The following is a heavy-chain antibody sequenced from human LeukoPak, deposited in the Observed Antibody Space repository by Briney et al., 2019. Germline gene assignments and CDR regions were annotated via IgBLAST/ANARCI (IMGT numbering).Heavy chain of an antibody. CDR1: GFPFSGYA. V-gene: IGHV3-23*01. CDR3: AKVLGSRIAVSDPFDY. CDR2: ISGSGGTI. D-gene: IGHD2-21*01. Sequence: WGSLRLSCAASGFPFSGYALNWVRQAPGEGLEGVSAISGSGGTIFYADSVKGRFTISRDHSKNTLYLQMNSLRAEDTAVYYCAKVLGSRIAVSDPFDYWGQGTLVTVSS. J-gene: IGHJ4*02.